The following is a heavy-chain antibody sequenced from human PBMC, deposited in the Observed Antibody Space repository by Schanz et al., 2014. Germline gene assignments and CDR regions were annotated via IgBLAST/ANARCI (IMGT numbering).Heavy chain of an antibody. CDR1: GYTLTAYY. V-gene: IGHV1-2*02. CDR3: ASDFWSGYSHYYYGLDV. D-gene: IGHD3-3*01. CDR2: INPDSGGT. Sequence: QVQLVQSGAEMKKPGASVKVSCKASGYTLTAYYMHWVRQAPGQGLEWMGWINPDSGGTNYAQKFQGRVTMTRDMSINTAYMELSRLRSDDSAVYYCASDFWSGYSHYYYGLDVWGQGTTVTVSS. J-gene: IGHJ6*02.